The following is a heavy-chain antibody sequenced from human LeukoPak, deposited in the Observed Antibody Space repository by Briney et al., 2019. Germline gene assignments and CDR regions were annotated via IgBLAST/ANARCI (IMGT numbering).Heavy chain of an antibody. CDR2: IWYDGSNK. D-gene: IGHD6-13*01. J-gene: IGHJ5*02. Sequence: PGGSLRLSCAASGFTFSSYGMHWVRQAPGKGLEWVAVIWYDGSNKYYADSVKGRFTISRDNSKNTLYLQMNSLRAEDTAVYYCARDGSIAAAGWFDHWGQGTLVTVSS. CDR3: ARDGSIAAAGWFDH. V-gene: IGHV3-33*01. CDR1: GFTFSSYG.